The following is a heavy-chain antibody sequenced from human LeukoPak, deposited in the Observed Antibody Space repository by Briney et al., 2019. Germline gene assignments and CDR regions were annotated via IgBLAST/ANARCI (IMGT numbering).Heavy chain of an antibody. CDR3: ARDTSYFDY. Sequence: SETLSLTCTVSGDSIRSDYWSWIRQPPGKGLEWIGFIYHSGRTNYNPSLKSRVTISVDTSKNQFSLRLSSVTAADTAVYYCARDTSYFDYWGQGALVTVSS. CDR1: GDSIRSDY. J-gene: IGHJ4*02. V-gene: IGHV4-59*01. CDR2: IYHSGRT.